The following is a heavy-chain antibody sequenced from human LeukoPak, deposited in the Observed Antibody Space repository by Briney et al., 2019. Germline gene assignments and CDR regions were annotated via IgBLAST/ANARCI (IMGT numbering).Heavy chain of an antibody. D-gene: IGHD3-3*01. CDR3: ARRKHDFWSAPGWFDP. CDR2: IYPGDSDT. J-gene: IGHJ5*02. V-gene: IGHV5-51*01. CDR1: GYSFTSYW. Sequence: GESLKISCKGSGYSFTSYWIGWVRQMPGKGLEWMGIIYPGDSDTRYSPSFQGQVTISADKSISTAYLQWSSLKASDTAMYYCARRKHDFWSAPGWFDPWAREPWSPSPQ.